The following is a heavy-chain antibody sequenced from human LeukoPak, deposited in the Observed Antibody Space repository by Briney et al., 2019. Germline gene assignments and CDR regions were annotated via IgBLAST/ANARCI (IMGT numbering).Heavy chain of an antibody. CDR3: ASELERADY. J-gene: IGHJ4*02. D-gene: IGHD1-1*01. CDR1: GGSFSGYY. V-gene: IGHV4-34*01. Sequence: KSSETLSLTCAVYGGSFSGYYWSWIRQPPGKGLEWIGEINHSGSTNYNPSLKSRVTISVDTSKSQFSLKLSSVTAADTAVYYCASELERADYWGQGTLVTVSS. CDR2: INHSGST.